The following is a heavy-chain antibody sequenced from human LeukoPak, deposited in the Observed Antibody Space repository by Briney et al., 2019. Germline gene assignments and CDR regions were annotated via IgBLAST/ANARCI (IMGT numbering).Heavy chain of an antibody. J-gene: IGHJ3*02. V-gene: IGHV4-59*01. CDR2: IYYSGSA. Sequence: SETLSLTCTASGGSISSYYWSWIRQPPGKGLEWIGHIYYSGSATYYPYPQSRVTISVDTSKNQFSLKLSSVTAADTAVYYCARVGVLRGAFDIWGQGTMVTVSS. CDR3: ARVGVLRGAFDI. CDR1: GGSISSYY. D-gene: IGHD2/OR15-2a*01.